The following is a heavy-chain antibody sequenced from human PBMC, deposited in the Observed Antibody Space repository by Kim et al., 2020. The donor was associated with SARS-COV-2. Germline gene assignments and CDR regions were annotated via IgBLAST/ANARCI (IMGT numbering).Heavy chain of an antibody. J-gene: IGHJ4*02. V-gene: IGHV1-2*02. D-gene: IGHD6-19*01. CDR3: ARDFRSRPVAGFDF. CDR1: GYTFTGYY. Sequence: ASVKVSCKASGYTFTGYYMNWVRQAPGQGLEWMGWINPNNGDTTYAQSFQGRITMTRDTSISTAYIELSSLRSDDTAVYYCARDFRSRPVAGFDFWGQGTLVTVSS. CDR2: INPNNGDT.